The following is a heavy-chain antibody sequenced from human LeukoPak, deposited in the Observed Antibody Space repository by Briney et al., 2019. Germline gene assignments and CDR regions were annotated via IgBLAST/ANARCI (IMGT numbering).Heavy chain of an antibody. J-gene: IGHJ3*02. CDR3: ARGRGGWLQLGVGYAFDI. D-gene: IGHD5-24*01. CDR2: VYYSGKT. V-gene: IGHV4-39*07. CDR1: GGSISRSYYY. Sequence: SETLSLTCTVSGGSISRSYYYWGWIRQPPGKGLEWVGSVYYSGKTFYSPSLKSRVTISVDTSKNQFSLKLSSVTAADTAVYYCARGRGGWLQLGVGYAFDIWGQGTMVTVSS.